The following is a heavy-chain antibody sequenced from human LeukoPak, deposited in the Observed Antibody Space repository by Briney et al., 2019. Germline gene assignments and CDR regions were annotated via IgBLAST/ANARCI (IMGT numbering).Heavy chain of an antibody. V-gene: IGHV1-2*02. CDR1: GYTFTGYY. D-gene: IGHD3-22*01. Sequence: ASVKVSCKASGYTFTGYYMHWVRQAPGQGLEWMGWINPNSGGTNYAQKFQGRVTMTRDTSISTAYMELSRLRSDDTAVYYCAREREDGYYYDSSGYYYVLPCELDPWGQGTLVTVSS. J-gene: IGHJ5*02. CDR3: AREREDGYYYDSSGYYYVLPCELDP. CDR2: INPNSGGT.